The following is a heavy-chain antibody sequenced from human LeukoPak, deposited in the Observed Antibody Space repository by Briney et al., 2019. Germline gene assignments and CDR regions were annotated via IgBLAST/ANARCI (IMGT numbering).Heavy chain of an antibody. D-gene: IGHD5-12*01. Sequence: SETLSLTCSVSGYSITSTSFWAWIRQTPGKGLEWIGSINHLGSAYYNPSLESRVTISVDTSKNHFSLNLKSVTAADTAVYYCAREDGSSGYDDFWGQGTLVTVSS. V-gene: IGHV4-38-2*02. CDR1: GYSITSTSF. J-gene: IGHJ4*02. CDR2: INHLGSA. CDR3: AREDGSSGYDDF.